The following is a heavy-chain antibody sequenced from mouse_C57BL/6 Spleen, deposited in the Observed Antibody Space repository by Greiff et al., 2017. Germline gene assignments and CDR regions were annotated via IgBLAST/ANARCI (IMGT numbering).Heavy chain of an antibody. Sequence: VQLQQSGPVLVKPGASVKMSCKASGYTFTDYYMNWVKQSHGQSLEWIGVINPYNGGPSYNPKFKCKATLTVDTSSSTAYLELNSLTSEDSAVYYGGRPTVVTAGYFDVWGTGTTVTVSS. V-gene: IGHV1-19*01. J-gene: IGHJ1*03. CDR3: GRPTVVTAGYFDV. D-gene: IGHD1-1*01. CDR2: INPYNGGP. CDR1: GYTFTDYY.